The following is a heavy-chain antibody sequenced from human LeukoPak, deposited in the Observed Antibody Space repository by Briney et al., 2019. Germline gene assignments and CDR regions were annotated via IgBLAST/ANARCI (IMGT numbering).Heavy chain of an antibody. CDR3: ARARWSSIHY. Sequence: GASVKVSCKASGCTFTSYYMHWVRQAPGQGLEWMGWINPHSGGTNYAQKFQGRVTMTRDTSISTAYMELNRLRSDDTAVFYCARARWSSIHYWGQGTLVTVSS. CDR2: INPHSGGT. CDR1: GCTFTSYY. D-gene: IGHD4-23*01. V-gene: IGHV1-2*02. J-gene: IGHJ4*02.